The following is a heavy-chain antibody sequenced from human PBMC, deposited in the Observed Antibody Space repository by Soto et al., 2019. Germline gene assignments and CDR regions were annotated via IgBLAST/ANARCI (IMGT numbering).Heavy chain of an antibody. J-gene: IGHJ3*02. CDR1: GYTFTSYA. V-gene: IGHV1-3*01. D-gene: IGHD5-18*01. CDR2: INAGNGNT. CDR3: ARGGSDSYGYRHDSFDI. Sequence: GASVKVSCKASGYTFTSYAMHWVRQAPGQRLEWMGWINAGNGNTKYSQKFQGRVTITRDTSASTAYMELSSLRSEDTAVYYCARGGSDSYGYRHDSFDIWGQGTMVTVS.